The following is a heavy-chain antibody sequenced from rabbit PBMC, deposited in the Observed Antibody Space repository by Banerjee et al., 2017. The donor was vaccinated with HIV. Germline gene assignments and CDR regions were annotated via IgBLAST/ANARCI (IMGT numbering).Heavy chain of an antibody. Sequence: QEQLEESGGDLVKPGASLTLTCTASGFSFSSSYYMCWVRQAPGKGLEWIACIYAGSSGITYYASWAKGRFTISKTSSTTVTLQMTSLTAADTATYFCARDASSGDGDIHFELWGQGTLVTVS. CDR1: GFSFSSSYY. J-gene: IGHJ6*01. V-gene: IGHV1S45*01. D-gene: IGHD1-1*01. CDR3: ARDASSGDGDIHFEL. CDR2: IYAGSSGIT.